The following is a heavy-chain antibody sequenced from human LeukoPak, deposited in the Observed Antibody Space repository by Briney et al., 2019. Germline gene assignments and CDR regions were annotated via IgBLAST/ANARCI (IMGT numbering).Heavy chain of an antibody. CDR3: ARDYGVPDSYYYYGMDV. Sequence: PGGSLRLSCAASGFTFSILDMSWVRQAPGKGLEWVSSISSSSSYIYYADSVKGRFTISRDNAKNSLYLQMNSLRAEDTAVYYCARDYGVPDSYYYYGMDVWGQGTTVTVSS. V-gene: IGHV3-21*01. CDR1: GFTFSILD. J-gene: IGHJ6*02. D-gene: IGHD4-17*01. CDR2: ISSSSSYI.